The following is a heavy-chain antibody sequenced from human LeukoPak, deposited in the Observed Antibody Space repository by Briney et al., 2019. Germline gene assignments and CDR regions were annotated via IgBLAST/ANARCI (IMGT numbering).Heavy chain of an antibody. CDR1: GFTFDDYA. D-gene: IGHD2-15*01. V-gene: IGHV3-43*02. Sequence: GGSLRLSCAASGFTFDDYAMHWVRQAPGKGLEWVSLISGDGGSTYYADSVKGRFTISRDNSKNSLYLQMNSLSTEDTALYYCAKDITEIGGGSVLWGQGTLVTVSS. CDR2: ISGDGGST. CDR3: AKDITEIGGGSVL. J-gene: IGHJ4*02.